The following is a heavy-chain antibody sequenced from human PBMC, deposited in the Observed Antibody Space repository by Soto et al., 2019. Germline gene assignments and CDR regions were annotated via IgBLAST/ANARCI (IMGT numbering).Heavy chain of an antibody. CDR1: GGSISYNSYY. D-gene: IGHD2-2*01. CDR2: IFYTGTT. Sequence: KPSETLSLTCSVSGGSISYNSYYWGWIRQPPGKGLEWVGGIFYTGTTHYSPSLKDRVTISVDTSKNSFSLNLTSVTAADTAVYFCARLVVVAPVANAWGQGTLVTVSS. CDR3: ARLVVVAPVANA. V-gene: IGHV4-39*02. J-gene: IGHJ5*02.